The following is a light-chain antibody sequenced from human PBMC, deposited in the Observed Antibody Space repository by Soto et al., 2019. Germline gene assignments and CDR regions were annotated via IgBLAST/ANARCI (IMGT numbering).Light chain of an antibody. Sequence: QSALTQPASVSGSPGQSITISCTGTSSDVGGYHFVSWYQQYPGKAPKLMIYDVSNRPSGVSNRFSGSKSGNTAPLTISGLQAEDEADYYCSSYTSSSTVVFGGGTKLTVL. CDR1: SSDVGGYHF. CDR3: SSYTSSSTVV. CDR2: DVS. J-gene: IGLJ2*01. V-gene: IGLV2-14*01.